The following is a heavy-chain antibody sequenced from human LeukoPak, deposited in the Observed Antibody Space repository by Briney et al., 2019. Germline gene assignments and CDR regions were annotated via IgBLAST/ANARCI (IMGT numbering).Heavy chain of an antibody. CDR3: ARDNWNYGSSMDV. CDR1: GGSISSYY. V-gene: IGHV4-59*01. J-gene: IGHJ6*02. CDR2: IYYSGST. D-gene: IGHD1-7*01. Sequence: SEILSLTCTVSGGSISSYYWSWIRQPSGKGLEWIGYIYYSGSTNYNPSLKSRVTISVDTSKNQFSLKLSSVTAADTAVYYCARDNWNYGSSMDVWGQGTTVTVSS.